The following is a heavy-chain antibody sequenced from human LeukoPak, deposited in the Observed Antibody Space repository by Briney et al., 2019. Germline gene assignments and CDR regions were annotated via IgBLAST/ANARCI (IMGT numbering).Heavy chain of an antibody. CDR2: IYTSGST. Sequence: SETLSLTCTVSGGSISSYYWSWLRQPAGKGLEWIGRIYTSGSTNYNPSLKSRVTMSVDTSKNQFSLKLSSVTAADTAVYYCARDKGTAMVTPFDYWGQGTLVTVSS. V-gene: IGHV4-4*07. CDR3: ARDKGTAMVTPFDY. CDR1: GGSISSYY. J-gene: IGHJ4*02. D-gene: IGHD5-18*01.